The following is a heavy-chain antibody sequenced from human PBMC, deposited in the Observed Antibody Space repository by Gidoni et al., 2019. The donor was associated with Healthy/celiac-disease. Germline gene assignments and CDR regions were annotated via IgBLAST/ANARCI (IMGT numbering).Heavy chain of an antibody. J-gene: IGHJ4*02. CDR1: GFTFDDYA. CDR3: AKGQVVVITTVLDY. V-gene: IGHV3-9*01. CDR2: ISWNSGSI. Sequence: EVQLVASGGGLVPPGRSLRLPCAASGFTFDDYAMHWVRQAPGECLEWVSGISWNSGSIGYADSVKGRFTISRDNAKNSLYLQMNSLRAEDTALYYCAKGQVVVITTVLDYWGQGTLVTVSS. D-gene: IGHD3-22*01.